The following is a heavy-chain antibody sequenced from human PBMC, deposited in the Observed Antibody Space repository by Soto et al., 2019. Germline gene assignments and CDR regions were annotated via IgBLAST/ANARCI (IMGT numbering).Heavy chain of an antibody. CDR2: IYYSGST. CDR3: ASLEWLGTQNMDV. D-gene: IGHD3-3*01. Sequence: SETLSLTCTVSGGSISSGGYYWSWIRQHPGKGLEWIGYIYYSGSTYYNPSLKSRVTISVDTSKNQFSLKLSSVTAADTAVYYCASLEWLGTQNMDVWGKGTTVTVSS. V-gene: IGHV4-31*03. J-gene: IGHJ6*03. CDR1: GGSISSGGYY.